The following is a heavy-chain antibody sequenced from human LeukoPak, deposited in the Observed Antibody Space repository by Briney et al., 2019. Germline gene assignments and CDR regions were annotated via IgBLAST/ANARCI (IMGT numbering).Heavy chain of an antibody. CDR3: ARARGDSHGYIPYYFDY. D-gene: IGHD3-22*01. Sequence: GGSLRLSCAASGFTFSDYYMSWVRQAPGKGLEWVSYISSSSSYITYADSVKGRFTISRDNAKKSLYLQMNSLRAEDTAVYYCARARGDSHGYIPYYFDYWGQGTLVTVSS. CDR2: ISSSSSYI. J-gene: IGHJ4*02. CDR1: GFTFSDYY. V-gene: IGHV3-11*05.